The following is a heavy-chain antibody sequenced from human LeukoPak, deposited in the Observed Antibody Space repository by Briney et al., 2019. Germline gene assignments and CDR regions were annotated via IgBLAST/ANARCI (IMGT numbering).Heavy chain of an antibody. D-gene: IGHD5-12*01. V-gene: IGHV4-34*01. CDR2: INHSGST. CDR3: ARAYPGYSGYETDAFDI. J-gene: IGHJ3*02. CDR1: GVSFSGYY. Sequence: SETLSLTCAVSGVSFSGYYWSWNRQSPGKGLEWIGEINHSGSTNYKSSLESRVTISIDMSKSQFSLKLSSVTAADTAVYYCARAYPGYSGYETDAFDIWGQGTMVTVSS.